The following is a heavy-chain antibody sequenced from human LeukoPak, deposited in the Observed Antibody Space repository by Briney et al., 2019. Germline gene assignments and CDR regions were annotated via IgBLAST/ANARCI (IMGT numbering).Heavy chain of an antibody. CDR1: GYTFTSYD. D-gene: IGHD6-13*01. CDR2: MNPNSGNT. Sequence: ASVKVSCKASGYTFTSYDINWVRQATGQGLEWMGWMNPNSGNTGYAQKFQGRVTMTRNTSISTAYMELSSLRSEDTAVYYCARAPPADWQQLVQDFDYWGQGTLVTVSS. V-gene: IGHV1-8*01. J-gene: IGHJ4*02. CDR3: ARAPPADWQQLVQDFDY.